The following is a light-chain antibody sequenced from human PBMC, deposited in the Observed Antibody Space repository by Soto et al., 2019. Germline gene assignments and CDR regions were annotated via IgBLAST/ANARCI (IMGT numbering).Light chain of an antibody. J-gene: IGKJ5*01. CDR2: AAS. Sequence: DIQITQSPSSLSASVGDRVTITCRASQSISIYLNWYQQKPGKAPKLLIYAASNLQSGVPSRFSGSGSGTEFTLTISSLQPEDFAIYYCQQSASNQITFGQGTRLEIK. V-gene: IGKV1-39*01. CDR1: QSISIY. CDR3: QQSASNQIT.